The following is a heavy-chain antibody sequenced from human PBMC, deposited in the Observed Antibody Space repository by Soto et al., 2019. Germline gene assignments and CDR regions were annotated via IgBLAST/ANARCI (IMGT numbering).Heavy chain of an antibody. D-gene: IGHD3-3*01. CDR2: ISSSSSTI. CDR1: GFTFSSYS. CDR3: ARDFGEYDFWSGPAPYYYYGMDV. V-gene: IGHV3-48*02. J-gene: IGHJ6*02. Sequence: GGSLRLSCAASGFTFSSYSMNWVRQAPGKGLEWVSYISSSSSTIYYADSVKGRFTISRDNAKNSLYLQMNSLRDEDTAVYYCARDFGEYDFWSGPAPYYYYGMDVWGQGTTVTVSS.